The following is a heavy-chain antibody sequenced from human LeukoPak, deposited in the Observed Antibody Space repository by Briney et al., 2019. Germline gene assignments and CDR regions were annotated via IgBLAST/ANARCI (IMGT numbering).Heavy chain of an antibody. CDR3: ARAPGYSSGWYSFDY. CDR1: GFTFSSYS. Sequence: GGSLRLSCAASGFTFSSYSMNWVRQAPGKGLEWVSSISSSSSYIYYADSVKGRFTISRDNAKNSLYLQVNSLRAEDTAVYYCARAPGYSSGWYSFDYWGQGTLVTVSS. J-gene: IGHJ4*02. D-gene: IGHD6-19*01. V-gene: IGHV3-21*01. CDR2: ISSSSSYI.